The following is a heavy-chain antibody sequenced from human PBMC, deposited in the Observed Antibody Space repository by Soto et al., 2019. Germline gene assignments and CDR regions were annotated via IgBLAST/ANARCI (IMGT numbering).Heavy chain of an antibody. V-gene: IGHV4-31*03. CDR3: AGLGPYFDIPTVGEGSDV. J-gene: IGHJ6*02. D-gene: IGHD3-9*01. Sequence: QVQLQESGPGLVKPSQTLSLTCTVSGGSISSGGYYWTWIRQHPGKGLEWIGYIYYSGSTHYNPDLQRRGSLSVGTAKDPVPLRVSSVTAGDTAGSYCAGLGPYFDIPTVGEGSDVWGQGSTVTVSS. CDR2: IYYSGST. CDR1: GGSISSGGYY.